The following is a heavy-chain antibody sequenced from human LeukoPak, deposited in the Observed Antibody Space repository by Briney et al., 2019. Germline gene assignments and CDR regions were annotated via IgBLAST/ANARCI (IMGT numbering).Heavy chain of an antibody. CDR1: GGSISSHY. J-gene: IGHJ3*02. CDR2: IYYSGST. V-gene: IGHV4-59*11. CDR3: ARELLLTGAFDI. D-gene: IGHD2-15*01. Sequence: SETLSLTCTVSGGSISSHYRSWIRQPPGKGLEWIGYIYYSGSTNYNPSLKSRVTIAVDTSKNQFSLKLSSVTAADTAVYYCARELLLTGAFDIWGQGTMVTVSS.